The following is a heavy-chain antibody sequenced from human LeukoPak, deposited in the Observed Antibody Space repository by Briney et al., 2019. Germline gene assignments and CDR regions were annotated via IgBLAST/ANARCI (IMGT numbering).Heavy chain of an antibody. Sequence: SXXISWVRQAPXXGLEWMGGIIPIFGTANYAQKFQGRVTITADESTSTAYMELSSLRSEDTAVYYCARSRKGSYYGMDVWGQGTTVTVSS. V-gene: IGHV1-69*01. CDR3: ARSRKGSYYGMDV. CDR2: IIPIFGTA. J-gene: IGHJ6*02. CDR1: SXX.